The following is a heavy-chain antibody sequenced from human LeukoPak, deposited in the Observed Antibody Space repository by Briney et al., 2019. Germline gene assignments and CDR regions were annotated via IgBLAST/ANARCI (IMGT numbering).Heavy chain of an antibody. Sequence: GGSLRLSCAASGFTFSSYSMNWVRQAPGKGLVWVSRIKSDGSSTSYADSVKGRFTISRDNAKNTLYLQMNSLRAEDTAVYYCARVSIWFGEYAFDIWGQGTMVTVSS. J-gene: IGHJ3*02. CDR3: ARVSIWFGEYAFDI. CDR2: IKSDGSST. D-gene: IGHD3-10*01. V-gene: IGHV3-74*01. CDR1: GFTFSSYS.